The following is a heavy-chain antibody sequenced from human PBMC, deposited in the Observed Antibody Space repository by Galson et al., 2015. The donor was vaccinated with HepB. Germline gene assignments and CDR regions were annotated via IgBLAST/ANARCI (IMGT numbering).Heavy chain of an antibody. CDR3: AKVYSSSSRGDFDY. CDR2: ISDSGGST. D-gene: IGHD6-6*01. J-gene: IGHJ4*02. V-gene: IGHV3-23*01. Sequence: SLRLSCAASGFTFSSYAMSWVRQAPGKGLEWVSAISDSGGSTYYADSVKGRFTISRDNSKNTLYLQMNSLRDEDTAVYYCAKVYSSSSRGDFDYWGQGTLVTVSS. CDR1: GFTFSSYA.